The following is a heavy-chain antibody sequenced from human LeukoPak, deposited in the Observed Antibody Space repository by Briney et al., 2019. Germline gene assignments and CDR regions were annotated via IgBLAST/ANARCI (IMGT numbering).Heavy chain of an antibody. D-gene: IGHD3-16*01. V-gene: IGHV4-39*01. CDR2: IYYSGST. J-gene: IGHJ4*02. CDR1: GGSISSSSYY. Sequence: SETLSLTCTVSGGSISSSSYYWGWIRQPPGKGLEWIGSIYYSGSTYYNPSLKSRVTISVDTSKNQFSLKLSSVTAADTAAYYCARVAGRVILGLGRSYYFDYWGQGTLVTVSS. CDR3: ARVAGRVILGLGRSYYFDY.